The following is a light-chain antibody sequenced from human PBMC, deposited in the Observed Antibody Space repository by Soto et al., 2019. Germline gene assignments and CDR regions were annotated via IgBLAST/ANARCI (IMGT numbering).Light chain of an antibody. Sequence: EIVLTQSPATLSLSPGERATLSCRASQSVSSYLAWYQQKPGQAPRLLIYDAPNRATGIPARFSGSGSGTDFTLTISSLAPEDFAVYYCQQRSNWPPGYTFGQGTKLEIK. CDR3: QQRSNWPPGYT. J-gene: IGKJ2*01. CDR1: QSVSSY. V-gene: IGKV3-11*01. CDR2: DAP.